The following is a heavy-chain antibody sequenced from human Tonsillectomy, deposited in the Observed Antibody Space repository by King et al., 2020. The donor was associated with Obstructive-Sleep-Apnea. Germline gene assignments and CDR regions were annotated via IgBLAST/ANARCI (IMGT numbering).Heavy chain of an antibody. D-gene: IGHD3-10*01. CDR2: IIPIFGTA. CDR1: GGTFSSYA. CDR3: ASLYNLWFGELLNPFDY. Sequence: QLVQSGAEVKKPGSSVKVSCKASGGTFSSYAISWVRQAPGQGLEWMGGIIPIFGTANYAQKFQGRVTITADESTSTAYMELSSLRSEDTAVDYCASLYNLWFGELLNPFDYWGEGTLVTVSS. V-gene: IGHV1-69*01. J-gene: IGHJ4*02.